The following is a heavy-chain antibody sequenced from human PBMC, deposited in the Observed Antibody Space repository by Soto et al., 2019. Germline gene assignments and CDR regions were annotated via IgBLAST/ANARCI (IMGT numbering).Heavy chain of an antibody. CDR1: GYTFTSYG. CDR2: ISAYNGNT. J-gene: IGHJ4*02. D-gene: IGHD3-16*02. V-gene: IGHV1-18*01. Sequence: QVQLVQSGAEVKKPGASVKVSCKASGYTFTSYGISWVRQAPGQGLEWMGWISAYNGNTNYAQKFQGRVTMTTDTSRSTAYMELGSLRSDDTAVYYGARVVGDYVWGRYRPYYFDYWGQGTLVTVSS. CDR3: ARVVGDYVWGRYRPYYFDY.